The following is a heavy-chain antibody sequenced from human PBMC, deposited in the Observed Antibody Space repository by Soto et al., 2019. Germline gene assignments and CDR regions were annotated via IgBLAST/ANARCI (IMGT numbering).Heavy chain of an antibody. J-gene: IGHJ4*02. V-gene: IGHV3-7*04. D-gene: IGHD3-10*01. Sequence: GGSLRLSWAASGFTFSSYWMVWVRQAPGKGLEWVANIKPDGSEKYYVDSVKGRFTISRDNARKSLYLQMNSLRAEDTAVYYCVRDAHRGGDFDYWGQGTLVTVSS. CDR2: IKPDGSEK. CDR1: GFTFSSYW. CDR3: VRDAHRGGDFDY.